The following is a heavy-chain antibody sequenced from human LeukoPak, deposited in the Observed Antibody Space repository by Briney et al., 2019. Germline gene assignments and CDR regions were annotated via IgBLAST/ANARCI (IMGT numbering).Heavy chain of an antibody. CDR3: ARDHGYGANYFDY. CDR2: INTGNGDT. V-gene: IGHV1-3*04. D-gene: IGHD4-17*01. CDR1: GYTFTNYA. Sequence: GASVKVSCKASGYTFTNYAMHWVRQAPGQRLEWMGWINTGNGDTKYSQKFQSRVNITRDTSASTAYIELGSLRAEDTAVYYCARDHGYGANYFDYWGQGTLVTVSS. J-gene: IGHJ4*02.